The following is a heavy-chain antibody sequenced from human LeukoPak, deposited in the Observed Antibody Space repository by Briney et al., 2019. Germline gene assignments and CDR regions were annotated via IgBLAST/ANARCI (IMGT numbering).Heavy chain of an antibody. CDR1: GGSISSGGYY. D-gene: IGHD3-16*01. J-gene: IGHJ4*02. CDR2: IYYSGST. V-gene: IGHV4-31*03. Sequence: SQTLSLTCIVSGGSISSGGYYWSWIRQHPGKGLEWIGYIYYSGSTYYNPSLKSRVTISVDTSKNQFSLKLSSVTAADTAVYYCARVSDDYVWGSYRLYYFDYWGQGILVTVSS. CDR3: ARVSDDYVWGSYRLYYFDY.